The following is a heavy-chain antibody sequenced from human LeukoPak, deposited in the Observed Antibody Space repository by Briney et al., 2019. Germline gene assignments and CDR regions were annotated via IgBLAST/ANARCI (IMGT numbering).Heavy chain of an antibody. D-gene: IGHD4-11*01. Sequence: SETLSLTCTVSGGSITSGSYFWSWIRQPAGKGLEWIGRIYITETTNYNPSLKSRVTISLDTSKNQISLKLRSVTAADTAVYYCARGADYGNYAWQYWGQGTLVTVSS. CDR2: IYITETT. J-gene: IGHJ4*02. CDR3: ARGADYGNYAWQY. CDR1: GGSITSGSYF. V-gene: IGHV4-61*02.